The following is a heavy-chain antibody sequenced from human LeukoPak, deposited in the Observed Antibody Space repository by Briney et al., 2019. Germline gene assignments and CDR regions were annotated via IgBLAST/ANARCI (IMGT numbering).Heavy chain of an antibody. CDR1: GYTFTGYY. CDR2: INPNSGGT. V-gene: IGHV1-2*02. J-gene: IGHJ4*02. CDR3: ASGGERYSSGWYGDY. Sequence: ASVNVSCKASGYTFTGYYMHWVRQAPGQGREGMGWINPNSGGTKYAQKFQGRGTMTRGTSISTAYLELSRLTSADTAVYYCASGGERYSSGWYGDYWGQGNLVTVSS. D-gene: IGHD6-19*01.